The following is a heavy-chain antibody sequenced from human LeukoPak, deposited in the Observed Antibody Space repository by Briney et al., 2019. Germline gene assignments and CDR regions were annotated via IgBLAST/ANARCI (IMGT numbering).Heavy chain of an antibody. CDR3: ARSLEAGYSSSWYWGY. CDR2: ISSSGSTI. V-gene: IGHV3-11*04. Sequence: GVSLRLSCAASGFTFSDYYMSWISRASGKGLEGVSYISSSGSTIYYADSVKGRFTISRDNAKNSLYLQMNSLRAEDASVYYCARSLEAGYSSSWYWGYWGQGTLVTVSS. D-gene: IGHD6-13*01. CDR1: GFTFSDYY. J-gene: IGHJ4*02.